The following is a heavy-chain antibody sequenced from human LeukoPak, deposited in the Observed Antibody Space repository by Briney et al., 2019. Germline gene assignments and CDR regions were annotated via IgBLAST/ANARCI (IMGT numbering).Heavy chain of an antibody. D-gene: IGHD2-2*01. CDR2: INHSGST. CDR1: GGSFSGYY. Sequence: SETLSLTCAVYGGSFSGYYWSWIRQPPGKGLEWIGEINHSGSTNYNPSLKSRVTISVDTSKNQFSLKLSSVTAADTAVYYCARHLRKDIVVVRFDPWGQGTLVTVSS. V-gene: IGHV4-34*01. J-gene: IGHJ5*02. CDR3: ARHLRKDIVVVRFDP.